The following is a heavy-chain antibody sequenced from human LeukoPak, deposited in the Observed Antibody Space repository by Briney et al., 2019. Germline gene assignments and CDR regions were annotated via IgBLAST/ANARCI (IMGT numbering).Heavy chain of an antibody. CDR1: GFIFKKYW. CDR2: IKEDGSET. J-gene: IGHJ4*02. D-gene: IGHD3/OR15-3a*01. V-gene: IGHV3-7*01. CDR3: ARDLIFG. Sequence: GGSLRLSCAASGFIFKKYWMNWVRQVPGKGLECLANIKEDGSETYYADSVKGRFTISRDNPKNSLYLQMNSLRAEDTAVYYCARDLIFGGGQGTLVTVSS.